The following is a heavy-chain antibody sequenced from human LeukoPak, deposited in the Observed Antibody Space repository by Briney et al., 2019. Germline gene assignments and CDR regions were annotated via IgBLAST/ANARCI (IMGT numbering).Heavy chain of an antibody. CDR1: GFIFNNYW. V-gene: IGHV3-7*01. Sequence: GGSLRLSCAPSGFIFNNYWMSWVRQAPGKGLEWVASIKEDGSAKYYMDSVKGRFTISRDNAKNSMDLQMNSLRAEDTAVYYCARGRNNFRYWGQGTLVTVSS. J-gene: IGHJ4*02. D-gene: IGHD1-20*01. CDR3: ARGRNNFRY. CDR2: IKEDGSAK.